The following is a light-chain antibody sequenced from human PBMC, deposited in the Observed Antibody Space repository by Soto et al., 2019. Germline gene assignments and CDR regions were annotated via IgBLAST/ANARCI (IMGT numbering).Light chain of an antibody. CDR2: DVS. CDR3: CSFVDSYTLI. V-gene: IGLV2-11*01. J-gene: IGLJ2*01. CDR1: SSDVGGYNF. Sequence: QSVLTQPRSVSASPGQSVTISCTGTSSDVGGYNFVSWYQQHPGEAPKLMIYDVSKRPSGVPDRFSGSKSGNTASLTISGLQDEDEADYYCCSFVDSYTLIFGGGTKVTVL.